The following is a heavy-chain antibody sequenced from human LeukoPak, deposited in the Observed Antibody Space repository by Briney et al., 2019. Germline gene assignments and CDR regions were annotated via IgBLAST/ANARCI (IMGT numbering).Heavy chain of an antibody. D-gene: IGHD1-26*01. CDR3: ARDRSAYSGSYYGY. V-gene: IGHV3-66*01. Sequence: SGGSLRLSCAASGFTVSXXXXXXXXXXXXXXXXXXSVIYSGGSTYYADSVKGRFTISRDNSKNTLYLQMNSLRAEDTAVYYCARDRSAYSGSYYGYWGQGTLVTVSS. CDR2: IYSGGST. J-gene: IGHJ4*02. CDR1: GFTVSXXX.